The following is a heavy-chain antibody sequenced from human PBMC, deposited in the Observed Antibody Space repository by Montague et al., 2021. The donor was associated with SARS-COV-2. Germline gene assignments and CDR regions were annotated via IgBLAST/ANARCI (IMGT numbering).Heavy chain of an antibody. CDR2: KYYRGST. J-gene: IGHJ5*02. D-gene: IGHD5-24*01. CDR3: AREDRWNWFDP. CDR1: GGSITSSF. V-gene: IGHV4-59*01. Sequence: SETLSLTCTVSGGSITSSFWCWIRQPPGKGLEWIGYKYYRGSTNYNTSLETRVTISVDPSKNQFSLKLSSVTAADTAVYYCAREDRWNWFDPWGQGTLVIVSS.